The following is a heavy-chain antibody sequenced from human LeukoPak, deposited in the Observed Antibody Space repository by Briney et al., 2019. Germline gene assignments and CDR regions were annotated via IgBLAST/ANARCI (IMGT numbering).Heavy chain of an antibody. CDR3: AKDRWNIISGYFDY. J-gene: IGHJ4*02. Sequence: GGSLTLTCTASGCTLSSYGWHWVRQAPGKGLEWVAFICYDGSNKYYADSMKGRFTISRDKSKNTLYLQMNCVRAEDTAVYYCAKDRWNIISGYFDYWGQGTLVTVSS. CDR2: ICYDGSNK. CDR1: GCTLSSYG. V-gene: IGHV3-30*02. D-gene: IGHD2/OR15-2a*01.